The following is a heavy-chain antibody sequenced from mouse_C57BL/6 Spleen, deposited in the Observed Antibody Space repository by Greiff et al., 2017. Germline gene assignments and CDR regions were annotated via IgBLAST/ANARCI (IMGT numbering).Heavy chain of an antibody. D-gene: IGHD1-1*01. J-gene: IGHJ3*01. Sequence: DVMLVESGGDLVKPGGSLKLSCAASGFTFSSYGMSWVRQTPDKRLEWVATISSGGSYTYYPDSVKGRFTISRDNAKNTLYLQMSSLKSEDTAMYYCARPITTGVDWFAYWGQGTLVTVSA. CDR2: ISSGGSYT. CDR3: ARPITTGVDWFAY. V-gene: IGHV5-6*02. CDR1: GFTFSSYG.